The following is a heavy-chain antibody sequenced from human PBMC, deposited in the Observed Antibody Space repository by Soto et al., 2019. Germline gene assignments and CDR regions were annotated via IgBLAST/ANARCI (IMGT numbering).Heavy chain of an antibody. D-gene: IGHD2-15*01. CDR3: ARCYCSVGSCFTCWHFDL. J-gene: IGHJ2*01. CDR2: ISIEKGDT. V-gene: IGHV1-18*01. CDR1: GYSFDTFG. Sequence: QVPVVQSGAEVKKPGASVKVACKASGYSFDTFGMSWVRQAPGQGLEWMGWISIEKGDTNSAQKFQDRVTMTTDTCTSTAYMELRSLTSDDTAVDYCARCYCSVGSCFTCWHFDLWGRGTLVTVSS.